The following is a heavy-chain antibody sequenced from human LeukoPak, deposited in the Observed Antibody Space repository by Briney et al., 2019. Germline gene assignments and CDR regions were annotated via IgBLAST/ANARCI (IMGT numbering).Heavy chain of an antibody. CDR1: GYTFTSYC. V-gene: IGHV1-2*04. CDR2: IKPNSGDT. J-gene: IGHJ5*02. Sequence: ASVKVSCKSSGYTFTSYCMHWVRQAPGQGLEWMGYIKPNSGDTRYAQKFQGWVTMSRDTSVSTAYMELSRLRSDDTAVYFCARHSNILIRPSAPGSNWFDPWGQGTLVTVSS. D-gene: IGHD2/OR15-2a*01. CDR3: ARHSNILIRPSAPGSNWFDP.